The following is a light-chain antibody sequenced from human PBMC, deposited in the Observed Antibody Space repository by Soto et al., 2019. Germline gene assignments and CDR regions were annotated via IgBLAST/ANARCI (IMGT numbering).Light chain of an antibody. CDR1: QSISTW. V-gene: IGKV1-5*03. CDR3: QQYNFYSRT. CDR2: KAS. Sequence: DIQMTQSPSTLSASVGDTVTITCRASQSISTWLAWYQQKPGKVPKLLIYKASSLQSGVPSRFSGIGSGTEFTLTISSLQPDDFATYYGQQYNFYSRTFGQGTKVEIK. J-gene: IGKJ1*01.